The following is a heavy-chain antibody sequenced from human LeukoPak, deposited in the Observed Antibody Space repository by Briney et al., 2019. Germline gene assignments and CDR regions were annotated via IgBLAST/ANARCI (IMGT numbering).Heavy chain of an antibody. J-gene: IGHJ6*02. CDR3: AREYDILTGSSYGMDV. CDR2: ISAYNGNT. CDR1: GYTFTNYG. Sequence: ASVKVSCKASGYTFTNYGISWVRQAPGQGLEWMGWISAYNGNTNYAQKLQGRVTMTTDTSTSTAYMELRSLRSDHTAVYYCAREYDILTGSSYGMDVWGQGTTVTVSS. V-gene: IGHV1-18*01. D-gene: IGHD3-9*01.